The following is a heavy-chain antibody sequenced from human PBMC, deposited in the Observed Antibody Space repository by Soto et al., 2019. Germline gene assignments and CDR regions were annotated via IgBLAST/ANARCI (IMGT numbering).Heavy chain of an antibody. V-gene: IGHV3-23*01. CDR2: ISGSGGSK. J-gene: IGHJ3*02. D-gene: IGHD2-2*02. CDR1: GFTFDRYA. Sequence: GGSLRLSCAASGFTFDRYAMTWVRQAPGKGLEWVSGISGSGGSKFYADSVKGRFTISRDSSKNTLYLQMNSLRAEDTAVYYCAKNIVVVPAAIRTFDIWGRGTMVTVSS. CDR3: AKNIVVVPAAIRTFDI.